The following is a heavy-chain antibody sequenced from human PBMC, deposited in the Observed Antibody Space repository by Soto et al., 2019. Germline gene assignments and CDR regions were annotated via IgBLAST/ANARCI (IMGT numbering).Heavy chain of an antibody. CDR3: AKGGYYSLFDI. Sequence: PGESLKISCKGSGYSFTSYWIGWVRQMPGKGLEWMGIIYPGDSDTRYSPSFQGQVTISRDNSNNTLSLQMHILRVEDTAVYFCAKGGYYSLFDIWGQGTMVTVSS. CDR1: GYSFTSYW. CDR2: IYPGDSDT. J-gene: IGHJ3*02. V-gene: IGHV5-51*01. D-gene: IGHD3-16*01.